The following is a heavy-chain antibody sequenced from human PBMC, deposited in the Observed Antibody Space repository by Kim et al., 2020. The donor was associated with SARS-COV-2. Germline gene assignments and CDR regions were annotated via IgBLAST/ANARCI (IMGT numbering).Heavy chain of an antibody. J-gene: IGHJ4*02. CDR3: ARGARLEYYFDY. D-gene: IGHD1-26*01. CDR1: GFTFSSYG. CDR2: IWYDGSNK. Sequence: GGSLRLSCAASGFTFSSYGMHWVRQAPGKGLEWVAVIWYDGSNKYYADSVKGRFTISRDNSKNTLYLQMNSLRAEDTAVYYCARGARLEYYFDYWGQGTLVTVSS. V-gene: IGHV3-33*01.